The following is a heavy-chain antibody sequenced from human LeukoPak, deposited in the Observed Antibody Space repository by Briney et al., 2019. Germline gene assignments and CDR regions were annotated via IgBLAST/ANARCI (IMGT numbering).Heavy chain of an antibody. V-gene: IGHV1-46*01. J-gene: IGHJ5*02. CDR1: GYTFTSYY. CDR3: ARGRDIVVVPAAMGVKNWFDP. CDR2: INPSGGST. D-gene: IGHD2-2*01. Sequence: ASVKVSCKASGYTFTSYYMHWGRQAPGQGLEWMGIINPSGGSTSYAQKFQGRVTMTRDTSTSTVYMELSSLRSEDTAVYYCARGRDIVVVPAAMGVKNWFDPWGQGTLVTVSS.